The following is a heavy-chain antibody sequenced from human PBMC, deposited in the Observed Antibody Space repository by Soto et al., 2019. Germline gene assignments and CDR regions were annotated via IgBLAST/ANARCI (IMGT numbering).Heavy chain of an antibody. CDR3: ARKFAPEFFDS. CDR2: IYPGDSDT. CDR1: GYSFTSYW. V-gene: IGHV5-51*01. J-gene: IGHJ4*02. D-gene: IGHD3-10*01. Sequence: GESLKISCKGSGYSFTSYWIGWVRQMPGKGLEWMGIIYPGDSDTRYSPSFQGQVTISADKSISTAYLQWTSLEASDTAMYYCARKFAPEFFDSWGQGTLVTVSS.